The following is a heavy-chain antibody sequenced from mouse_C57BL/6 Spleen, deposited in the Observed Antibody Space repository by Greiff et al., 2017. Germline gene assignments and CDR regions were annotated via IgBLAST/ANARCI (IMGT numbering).Heavy chain of an antibody. D-gene: IGHD2-2*01. CDR1: GFTFSSYA. V-gene: IGHV5-9-1*02. CDR3: TRDGYDAFDYAMGD. Sequence: EVKVVESGEGLVKPGGSLKLSCAASGFTFSSYAMSWVRQTPEKRLEWVAYISSGGDYIYYADTVKGRFTISRDNARNTLYLQMSSLKSEDTAMYYCTRDGYDAFDYAMGDWGKGTSVTVSS. J-gene: IGHJ4*01. CDR2: ISSGGDYI.